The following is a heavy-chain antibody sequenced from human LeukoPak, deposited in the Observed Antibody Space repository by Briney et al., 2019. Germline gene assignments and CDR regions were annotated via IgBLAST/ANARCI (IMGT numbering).Heavy chain of an antibody. Sequence: SETLSLTCTVSGGSISSYYWSWIRQPPGKGLEWIGYIYYSGSTNYNPSLKSRVTISVDTSKNQFSLKLSSVTAADTAVYYCARQAGVAGTHWFDPWGQGTLVTVSS. V-gene: IGHV4-59*01. J-gene: IGHJ5*02. CDR2: IYYSGST. D-gene: IGHD6-19*01. CDR1: GGSISSYY. CDR3: ARQAGVAGTHWFDP.